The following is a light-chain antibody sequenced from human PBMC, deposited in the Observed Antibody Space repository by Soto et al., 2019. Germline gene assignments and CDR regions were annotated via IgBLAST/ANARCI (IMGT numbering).Light chain of an antibody. V-gene: IGLV2-11*01. CDR1: SSDVGGYNY. CDR2: DVS. Sequence: QSVLTQPRSVSGSPGQSVTISCTGTSSDVGGYNYVSWYQQHPGKAPKLMIYDVSKRPSGVPDRFSGSKSGNTASLTISGLPAEDEADYYCCSYAGSYVFGTGTKVTVL. J-gene: IGLJ1*01. CDR3: CSYAGSYV.